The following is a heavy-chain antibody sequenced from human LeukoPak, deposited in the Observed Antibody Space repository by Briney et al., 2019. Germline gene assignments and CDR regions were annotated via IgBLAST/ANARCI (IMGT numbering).Heavy chain of an antibody. V-gene: IGHV4-34*01. CDR2: INHSGST. D-gene: IGHD6-13*01. CDR3: ARGDSSSWYFDY. CDR1: GGSFSGYY. Sequence: SETLSLTCAVYGGSFSGYYWSWIRQPPGKGLEWIGEINHSGSTNYNPSLKSRVTISVDTSKNQFSLKLSSVTAADTAVYYCARGDSSSWYFDYWGQGTLVTVSS. J-gene: IGHJ4*02.